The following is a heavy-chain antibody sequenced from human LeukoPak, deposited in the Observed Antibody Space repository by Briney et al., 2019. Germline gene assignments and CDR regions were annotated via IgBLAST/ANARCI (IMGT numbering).Heavy chain of an antibody. CDR3: ARGYGYSYGGGDRPDY. V-gene: IGHV4-39*07. D-gene: IGHD5-18*01. CDR2: IYYSGST. CDR1: GGSISSSSYY. Sequence: SETLSLTCTVSGGSISSSSYYWGWIRQPPGKGLEWIGSIYYSGSTYYNPSLKSRVTISVDTSKNQFSLKLSSVTAADTAVYYCARGYGYSYGGGDRPDYWGQGTLVTVSS. J-gene: IGHJ4*02.